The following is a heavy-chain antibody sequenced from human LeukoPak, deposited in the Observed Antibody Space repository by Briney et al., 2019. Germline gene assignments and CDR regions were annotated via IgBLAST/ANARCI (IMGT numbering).Heavy chain of an antibody. Sequence: PSETLSLTCTVSDVSISSGDYYWSWIRQSPWKGLEYIGSISYTGSTYYNPSLKSRVTISVDTSKNQFSLKLSSVTAADTAVYFCAREGTRGYRYGWDRDAFDIWGQGTMVTVSS. J-gene: IGHJ3*02. CDR3: AREGTRGYRYGWDRDAFDI. CDR1: DVSISSGDYY. V-gene: IGHV4-30-4*08. D-gene: IGHD5-18*01. CDR2: ISYTGST.